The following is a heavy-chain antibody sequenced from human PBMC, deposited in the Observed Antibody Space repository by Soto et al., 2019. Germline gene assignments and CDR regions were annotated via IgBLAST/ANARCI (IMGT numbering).Heavy chain of an antibody. CDR2: IYWDDDM. J-gene: IGHJ5*02. Sequence: QITLKESGPTLVKPTQTLTLTCTFSGISLSTYGEGVAWIRQPPGKALEWLSLIYWDDDMRYSQSLRNRLTVAKDTSKNQMVPTMTNVDPRVTGTYFFGHSGRTSPGDSWGQAIALTVAS. CDR3: GHSGRTSPGDS. V-gene: IGHV2-5*02. D-gene: IGHD2-2*01. CDR1: GISLSTYGEG.